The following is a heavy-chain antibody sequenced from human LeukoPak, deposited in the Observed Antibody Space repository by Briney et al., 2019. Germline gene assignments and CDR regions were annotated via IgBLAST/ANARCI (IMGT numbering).Heavy chain of an antibody. CDR3: ARDGEYSDDAFDI. J-gene: IGHJ3*02. V-gene: IGHV4-61*02. Sequence: SETLSLTCTVSGGSISSGSYYWSWIRQPAGKGLEWIGRIYTSGSTNYNPSLKSRVTISVDTSKNQFSLKLNSVTAADTAVYLCARDGEYSDDAFDIWGQGTLVTVSS. D-gene: IGHD4-17*01. CDR1: GGSISSGSYY. CDR2: IYTSGST.